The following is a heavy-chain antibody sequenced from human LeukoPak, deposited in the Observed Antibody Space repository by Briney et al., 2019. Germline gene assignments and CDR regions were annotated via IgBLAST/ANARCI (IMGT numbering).Heavy chain of an antibody. CDR3: AKDLYYYDSCGYYVGADY. V-gene: IGHV3-48*03. CDR2: ISSSGST. Sequence: QPGGSLRLSCAASGFTFSSYEMNWVRQAPGKGLEWVSYISSSGSTYYADSVKGRFTISRDNSKNTLYLQMNSLRAEDTAVYYCAKDLYYYDSCGYYVGADYWGQGTLVTVSS. J-gene: IGHJ4*02. CDR1: GFTFSSYE. D-gene: IGHD3-22*01.